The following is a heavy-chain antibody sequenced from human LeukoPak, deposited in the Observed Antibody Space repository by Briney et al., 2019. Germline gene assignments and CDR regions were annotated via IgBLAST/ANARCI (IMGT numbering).Heavy chain of an antibody. Sequence: SETLSLTFTVSGGSISSSSYYWGWIRQPPGKGLEWIGSIYYSGSTYYNPSLKSRVTMSVDTSKNQFSLKLSSVTAADTAVYYCARGGYAVDYWGQGTLVTVSS. CDR1: GGSISSSSYY. V-gene: IGHV4-39*07. D-gene: IGHD2-15*01. CDR2: IYYSGST. CDR3: ARGGYAVDY. J-gene: IGHJ4*02.